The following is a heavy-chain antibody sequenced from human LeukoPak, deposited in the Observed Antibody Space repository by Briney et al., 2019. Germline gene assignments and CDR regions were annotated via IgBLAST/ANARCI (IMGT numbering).Heavy chain of an antibody. CDR1: GFTFSTSA. CDR3: ANLGLSSSRFDY. V-gene: IGHV3-30*02. D-gene: IGHD6-6*01. J-gene: IGHJ4*02. Sequence: PGGSLRLSCAASGFTFSTSAMHWVRQAPGKGLEWVAFIRYDGSNKYYADSVKGRFTISRDNSKNTLYLQMNSLRAEDTAVYYCANLGLSSSRFDYWGQGTLVTVSS. CDR2: IRYDGSNK.